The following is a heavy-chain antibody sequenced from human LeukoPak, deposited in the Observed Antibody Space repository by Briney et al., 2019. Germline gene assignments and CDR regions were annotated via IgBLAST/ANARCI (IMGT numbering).Heavy chain of an antibody. CDR1: GYSISSGYY. D-gene: IGHD3-10*01. V-gene: IGHV4-38-2*01. J-gene: IGHJ5*02. CDR3: ARGDRGVSAARPFKPGNWFDP. CDR2: ICHSGST. Sequence: PSETLSLTCAVSGYSISSGYYWGWIRQPPGKGLEWIGIICHSGSTYHNPSLKSRVTISADMSKNQFSLNLSPVTAADTAVYYCARGDRGVSAARPFKPGNWFDPWGQGTLVTVSP.